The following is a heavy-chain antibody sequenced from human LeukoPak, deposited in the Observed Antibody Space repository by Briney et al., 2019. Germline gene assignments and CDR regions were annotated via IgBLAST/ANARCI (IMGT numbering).Heavy chain of an antibody. CDR3: ARVRAHGPDY. CDR1: GFTFSTYS. J-gene: IGHJ4*02. CDR2: ISTSSTTI. Sequence: PGGALRLSCAASGFTFSTYSMNWVRQAPGKGLEWVSYISTSSTTIYYADSVKGRFTISRDNAKNSLYLQMNSLRAEDTAVYYCARVRAHGPDYWGQGTLVTVSS. V-gene: IGHV3-48*04.